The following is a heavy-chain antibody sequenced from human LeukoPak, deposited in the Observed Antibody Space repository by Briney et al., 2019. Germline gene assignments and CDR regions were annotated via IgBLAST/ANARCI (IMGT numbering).Heavy chain of an antibody. CDR1: GFTFSSYG. D-gene: IGHD3-10*01. CDR2: ISYDGSNK. CDR3: AKDLAPFGEKYYGMDV. Sequence: GGSLRLSCAASGFTFSSYGMHWVRQAPGKGLEWVAVISYDGSNKYYADSVKGRFTISRDNSKNTLYLQMNSLRAEDTAVYYCAKDLAPFGEKYYGMDVWGQGTTVTVSS. V-gene: IGHV3-30*18. J-gene: IGHJ6*02.